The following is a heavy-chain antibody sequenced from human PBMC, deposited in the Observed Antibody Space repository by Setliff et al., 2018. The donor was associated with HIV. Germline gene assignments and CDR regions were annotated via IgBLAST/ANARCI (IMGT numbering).Heavy chain of an antibody. CDR1: GGTISSTSYY. D-gene: IGHD1-1*01. Sequence: SETLSLTCAVSGGTISSTSYYWGWIRQPPGKGLEWIAIIYYSGSTFYNPSLESRVTMSVDTPQNQFSLRLTSVTAADTAVYYCARRGSTTTSWREFDYWGQGTLVTV. CDR3: ARRGSTTTSWREFDY. CDR2: IYYSGST. V-gene: IGHV4-39*01. J-gene: IGHJ4*02.